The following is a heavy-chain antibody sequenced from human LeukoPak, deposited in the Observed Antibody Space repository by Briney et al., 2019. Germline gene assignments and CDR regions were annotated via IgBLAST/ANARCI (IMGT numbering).Heavy chain of an antibody. J-gene: IGHJ6*01. V-gene: IGHV3-23*01. D-gene: IGHD7-27*01. CDR1: GFTFTSYA. CDR2: MNASASNT. CDR3: AKWGADWGYYFYLYGLHV. Sequence: PGGSLTLSCAASGFTFTSYAMGAVRPARGKGRAGVAGMNASASNTYYAVSVKGRFTISRDNSQHPMYLQMTSVPADDPGVYYCAKWGADWGYYFYLYGLHVWGQGPTVTVSS.